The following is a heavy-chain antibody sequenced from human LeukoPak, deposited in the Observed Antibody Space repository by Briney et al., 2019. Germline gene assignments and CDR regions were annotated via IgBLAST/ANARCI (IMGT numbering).Heavy chain of an antibody. V-gene: IGHV3-23*01. CDR1: GFTFSNHA. CDR2: ISGSGTVT. CDR3: ARSAARLRYYYAMDV. J-gene: IGHJ6*02. Sequence: PGGSLRLSCAASGFTFSNHAMNWVRQAPGKGLEWVSIISGSGTVTYYADSVKGRFTISRHNSKNTLYLQMSSLRAEDTAVYFRARSAARLRYYYAMDVWGQGTTVTVCS. D-gene: IGHD6-6*01.